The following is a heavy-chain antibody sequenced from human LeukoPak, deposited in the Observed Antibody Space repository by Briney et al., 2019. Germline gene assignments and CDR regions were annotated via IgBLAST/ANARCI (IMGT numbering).Heavy chain of an antibody. J-gene: IGHJ5*02. CDR2: IYPGDSSA. Sequence: PGESLKISCKASGYGFNTYLIAWVRQMPGKGRGWMAIIYPGDSSARYSPSFQGQVTVSVDQSIRTAYLEWSSLKASDTAMYYCASEVWGNLHHWGQGTLVTVSS. CDR1: GYGFNTYL. CDR3: ASEVWGNLHH. V-gene: IGHV5-51*01. D-gene: IGHD7-27*01.